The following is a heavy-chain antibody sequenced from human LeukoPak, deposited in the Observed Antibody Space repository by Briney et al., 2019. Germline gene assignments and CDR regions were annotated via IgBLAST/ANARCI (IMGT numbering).Heavy chain of an antibody. CDR1: GFTVSGNY. J-gene: IGHJ5*02. Sequence: GGSLRLSCAASGFTVSGNYMSWVRQAPGKGLEWVSVIYSGGSTYYADSVKGRFTISRDNSKNTLYLQMNSLRAEDTAVYYCARGVNYGDEDWFDPWGQGTLVTVSS. V-gene: IGHV3-53*01. D-gene: IGHD4-17*01. CDR3: ARGVNYGDEDWFDP. CDR2: IYSGGST.